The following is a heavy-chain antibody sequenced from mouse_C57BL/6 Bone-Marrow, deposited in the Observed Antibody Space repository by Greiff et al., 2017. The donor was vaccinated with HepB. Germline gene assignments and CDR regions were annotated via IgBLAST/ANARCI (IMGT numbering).Heavy chain of an antibody. CDR2: IDPSDSET. D-gene: IGHD1-1*01. J-gene: IGHJ4*01. CDR3: ARSGYYGSSLYYYAMDY. CDR1: GYTFTSYW. Sequence: QVQLQQSGAELVRPGSSVKLSCKASGYTFTSYWMHWVKQRPIQGLEWIGNIDPSDSETHYNQKFKDKATLTVDNSSSTAYMQLSSLTSEDSAVDYCARSGYYGSSLYYYAMDYWGQGTSVTVSS. V-gene: IGHV1-52*01.